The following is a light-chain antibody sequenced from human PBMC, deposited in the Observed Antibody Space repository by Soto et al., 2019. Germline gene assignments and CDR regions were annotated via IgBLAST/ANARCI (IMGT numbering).Light chain of an antibody. CDR2: SNN. J-gene: IGLJ3*02. V-gene: IGLV1-44*01. Sequence: QSVLTQPPSASGTPGQRVTISFSGSSSNIGSNAVSWYQQLPGTAPKVLIYSNNQRPSGGPDRFSGSKSGTSASLAISGLQSGDCAEYYCATWDDSLNGWVFGGGTKLTVL. CDR1: SSNIGSNA. CDR3: ATWDDSLNGWV.